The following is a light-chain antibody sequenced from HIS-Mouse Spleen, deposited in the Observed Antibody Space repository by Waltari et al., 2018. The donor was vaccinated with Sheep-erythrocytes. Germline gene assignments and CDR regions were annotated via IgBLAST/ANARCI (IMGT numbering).Light chain of an antibody. J-gene: IGKJ4*01. CDR2: DAS. CDR3: QQLT. CDR1: QSVSSY. Sequence: EIVLTQSPATLSLSPGERATLSSRASQSVSSYLAWYQQKPGQAPRLLIYDASNRATGIPARFSGSGSGTDFTLTISSLEPEDFAVYYCQQLTFGGGTKVEIK. V-gene: IGKV3-11*01.